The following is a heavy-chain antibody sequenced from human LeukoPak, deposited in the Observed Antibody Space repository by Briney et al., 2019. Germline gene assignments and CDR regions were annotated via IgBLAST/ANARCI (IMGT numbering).Heavy chain of an antibody. D-gene: IGHD6-13*01. Sequence: GGSLRLSCAASGFTFSSYEMNWVRQAPGKGLEWDSYISSSGSTIYYADSVKGRFTISRDNAKNSLYLQMNSLRAEDTAVYYCATHSSSWYYFDYWGQGTLVTVSS. CDR3: ATHSSSWYYFDY. CDR1: GFTFSSYE. V-gene: IGHV3-48*03. J-gene: IGHJ4*02. CDR2: ISSSGSTI.